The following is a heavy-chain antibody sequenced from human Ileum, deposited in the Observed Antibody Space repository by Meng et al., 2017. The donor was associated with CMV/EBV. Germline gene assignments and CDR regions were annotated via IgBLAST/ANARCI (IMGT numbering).Heavy chain of an antibody. V-gene: IGHV3-21*01. CDR3: ARGTCTSSSCPLFDY. Sequence: GGSLRLSCAASGFTFSTYSMSWVRQAPGKGLEGVSSISDTSSFIYYEDSVKGRFTISRDNAKNSLYLQMNSLRAEDTALYYCARGTCTSSSCPLFDYWGQGTLVTVSS. CDR1: GFTFSTYS. CDR2: ISDTSSFI. J-gene: IGHJ4*02. D-gene: IGHD2-15*01.